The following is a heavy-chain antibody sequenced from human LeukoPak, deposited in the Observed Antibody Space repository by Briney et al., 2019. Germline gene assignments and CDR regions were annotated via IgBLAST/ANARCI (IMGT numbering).Heavy chain of an antibody. CDR2: MNEYGSDI. V-gene: IGHV3-7*01. CDR1: GFTFKSYS. D-gene: IGHD2-2*01. J-gene: IGHJ4*02. CDR3: ARPRGCSSNRCNNFDY. Sequence: GGSLRLSCAASGFTFKSYSMSWVRQAPGKGLEWVAKMNEYGSDIFYVDSVKGRFTISRDNAKNSLYLQMDSLRAEDTAVYYCARPRGCSSNRCNNFDYWGQGALVTVSS.